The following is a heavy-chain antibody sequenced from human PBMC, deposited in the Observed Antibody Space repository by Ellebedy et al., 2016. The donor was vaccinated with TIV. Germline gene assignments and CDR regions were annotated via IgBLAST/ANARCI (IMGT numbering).Heavy chain of an antibody. Sequence: ASVKVSCKASGYTFMNYGISWVRQAPGQGLEWMGWISAYNGNTNYAQKLQGRVTMTTDTSTSTAYMELRSLRSDDTAVYYCATDRGVINYYYGMDVWGQGTTVTVSS. CDR3: ATDRGVINYYYGMDV. V-gene: IGHV1-18*01. CDR1: GYTFMNYG. J-gene: IGHJ6*02. CDR2: ISAYNGNT. D-gene: IGHD3-10*01.